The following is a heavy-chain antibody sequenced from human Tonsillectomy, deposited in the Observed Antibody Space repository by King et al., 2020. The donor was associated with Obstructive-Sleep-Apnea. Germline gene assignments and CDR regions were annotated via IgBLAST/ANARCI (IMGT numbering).Heavy chain of an antibody. Sequence: VQLQESGPGLVKPSQTLSLTCTVSGGSISSGGYYWSWIRQHPGKGLEWIGYIYYSGSTYYNPSLKSRVTISVDTSKNQFSLKLSSGTAADTAGYYCARDTGTYGSGSYYHYYFDYWGQGTLVTVSS. CDR2: IYYSGST. CDR3: ARDTGTYGSGSYYHYYFDY. V-gene: IGHV4-31*03. J-gene: IGHJ4*02. D-gene: IGHD3-10*01. CDR1: GGSISSGGYY.